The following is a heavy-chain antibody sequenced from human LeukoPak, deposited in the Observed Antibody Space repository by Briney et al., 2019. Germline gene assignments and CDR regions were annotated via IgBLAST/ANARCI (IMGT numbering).Heavy chain of an antibody. D-gene: IGHD6-19*01. CDR1: GGTFSSYA. J-gene: IGHJ4*02. Sequence: SVKASCKASGGTFSSYAISWVRQAPGQGLEWMGRIIPIFGTANYAQKFQGRVTITTDESTSTAYMELSSLRSEDTAVYYCARGPSGWPEGFFDYWGQGTLVTVSS. CDR3: ARGPSGWPEGFFDY. CDR2: IIPIFGTA. V-gene: IGHV1-69*05.